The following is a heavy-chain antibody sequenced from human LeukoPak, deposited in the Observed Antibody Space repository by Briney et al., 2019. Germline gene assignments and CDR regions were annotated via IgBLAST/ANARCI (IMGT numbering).Heavy chain of an antibody. Sequence: ASVKVSCKASGYTFTGYYMHWVRQAPGQGLEWMGWINPNSGGTNYAQKFQGRVTVTADKSTSTAYMELSSLRSEDTAVYYCARERTCSGGSCSRGYYYGMDVWGQGTTVTVSS. V-gene: IGHV1-2*02. CDR2: INPNSGGT. D-gene: IGHD2-15*01. CDR3: ARERTCSGGSCSRGYYYGMDV. CDR1: GYTFTGYY. J-gene: IGHJ6*02.